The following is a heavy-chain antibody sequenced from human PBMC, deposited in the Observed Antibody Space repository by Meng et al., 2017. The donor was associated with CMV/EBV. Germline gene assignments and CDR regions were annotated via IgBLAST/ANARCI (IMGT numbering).Heavy chain of an antibody. CDR2: IYCDDGK. CDR1: AFSPSSGSVR. D-gene: IGHD3-16*01. V-gene: IGHV2-5*02. Sequence: PPPTPMVTRSLLAFSPSSGSVRGGSCRRSRGKALEELALIYCDDGKRSPPSLKSRITISNDTSKLRLALTLLNMDLVDTAIYFCVRGGLLSFDYWGQGTLVTVSS. CDR3: VRGGLLSFDY. J-gene: IGHJ4*02.